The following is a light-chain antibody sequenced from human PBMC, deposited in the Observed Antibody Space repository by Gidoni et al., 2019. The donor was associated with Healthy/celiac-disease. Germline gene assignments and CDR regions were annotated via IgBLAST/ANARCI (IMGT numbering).Light chain of an antibody. CDR3: QSEDSSLSGSNVV. CDR1: SPNIGAGYD. J-gene: IGLJ2*01. CDR2: GNS. V-gene: IGLV1-40*01. Sequence: HSVLPHPPSVSGAPVQRVTLSCTGSSPNIGAGYDVHWYQQLPGTAPKLLIYGNSNRPSGVPDRFSGSKSGTAASLAITGLQAEDEAEYYCQSEDSSLSGSNVVFGGGTKLTVL.